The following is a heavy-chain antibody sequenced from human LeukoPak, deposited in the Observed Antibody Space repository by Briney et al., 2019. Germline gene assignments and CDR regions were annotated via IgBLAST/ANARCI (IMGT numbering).Heavy chain of an antibody. Sequence: PSETLSLTCAVYGGSFSGYYWSWIRQPPGKGLEWIGEINHSGSTNYNPSLKSRVTISVDTSKNQFSLKLSSVTAADTAAYYCARVVGGRQQWLVRYFDYWGQGTLVTVSS. J-gene: IGHJ4*02. CDR1: GGSFSGYY. CDR3: ARVVGGRQQWLVRYFDY. V-gene: IGHV4-34*01. CDR2: INHSGST. D-gene: IGHD6-19*01.